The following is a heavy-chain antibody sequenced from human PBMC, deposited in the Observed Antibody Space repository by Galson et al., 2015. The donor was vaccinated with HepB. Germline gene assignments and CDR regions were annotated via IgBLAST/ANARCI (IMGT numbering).Heavy chain of an antibody. CDR2: ICWNSGLI. J-gene: IGHJ5*01. D-gene: IGHD5-12*01. V-gene: IGHV3-9*01. Sequence: SLRLSCAASGFTVDDYAIHWVRQAPGAGLGRVSAICWNSGLINFADCVKGRFTSFRYNGGKFVYMQMNSLRPEDTALYYCAKDIGPSGYDSWFDSWGPGTMVTVSS. CDR3: AKDIGPSGYDSWFDS. CDR1: GFTVDDYA.